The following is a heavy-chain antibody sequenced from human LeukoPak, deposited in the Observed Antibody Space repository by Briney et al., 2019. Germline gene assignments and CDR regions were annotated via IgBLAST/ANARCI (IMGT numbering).Heavy chain of an antibody. CDR2: IDPSDSYT. D-gene: IGHD3-10*01. CDR3: ARRTVRGRYYYGMDV. CDR1: GYSLTSYW. Sequence: GESLKIFCKGSGYSLTSYWISWVRQMSGKGLEWMGRIDPSDSYTNYSPSFQGHVTISADKSISTAYLQWSSLKASDTAMYYCARRTVRGRYYYGMDVWGKGTTVTVSS. J-gene: IGHJ6*04. V-gene: IGHV5-10-1*01.